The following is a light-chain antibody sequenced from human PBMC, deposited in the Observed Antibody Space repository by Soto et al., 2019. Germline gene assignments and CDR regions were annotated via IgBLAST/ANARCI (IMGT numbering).Light chain of an antibody. CDR1: QTISTY. V-gene: IGKV1-39*01. CDR2: DVS. CDR3: QQGYSIPALT. J-gene: IGKJ4*01. Sequence: DIQMTQSPSSLSASVGDRVTISCRASQTISTYLHWYQHKPGGVPRLLISDVSALQSGVPGRFRGSGSETEFTLTITDVQPEDFATDYWQQGYSIPALTFGGGTKLEL.